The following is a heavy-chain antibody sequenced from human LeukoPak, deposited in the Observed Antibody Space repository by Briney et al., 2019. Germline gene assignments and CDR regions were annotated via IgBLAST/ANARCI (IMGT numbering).Heavy chain of an antibody. CDR2: IYTSGST. Sequence: SETLSLTCTVSGGSISSYYWSWIRQPAGKGLEWIGRIYTSGSTNYNPSLESRATISVDRPKNQFSLKLNSVTAADTAVYYCATHSRISGSYLAFDYWGQGTLVTVSS. CDR3: ATHSRISGSYLAFDY. CDR1: GGSISSYY. V-gene: IGHV4-4*07. J-gene: IGHJ4*02. D-gene: IGHD1-26*01.